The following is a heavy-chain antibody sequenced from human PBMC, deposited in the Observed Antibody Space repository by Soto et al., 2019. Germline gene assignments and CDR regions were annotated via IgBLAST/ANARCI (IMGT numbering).Heavy chain of an antibody. Sequence: QLVQSGAEVKKPGSSVKVSCKASGGDFLSYTISWVRQAPGQGPEWMGTIIPILDVAKNAQKFQGRVAITADKATSTVYMELRSLRSDDTAVYYCARMWFGELWHGMDVWGQGTTITVS. CDR2: IIPILDVA. J-gene: IGHJ6*02. CDR3: ARMWFGELWHGMDV. CDR1: GGDFLSYT. D-gene: IGHD3-10*01. V-gene: IGHV1-69*02.